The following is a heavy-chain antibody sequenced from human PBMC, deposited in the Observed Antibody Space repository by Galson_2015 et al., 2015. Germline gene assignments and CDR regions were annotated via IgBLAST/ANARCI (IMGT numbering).Heavy chain of an antibody. Sequence: SVKVSCKAPEYTFTTYQMYWVRQAPGQGLEWMGTVYPSGGDATYAQKFQGRVTITRDTSTSTVYMELSSLRSDDTAVYYCASDSVAGATGLGYWGRGTLVTVSS. J-gene: IGHJ4*02. V-gene: IGHV1-46*01. CDR1: EYTFTTYQ. CDR3: ASDSVAGATGLGY. D-gene: IGHD1-26*01. CDR2: VYPSGGDA.